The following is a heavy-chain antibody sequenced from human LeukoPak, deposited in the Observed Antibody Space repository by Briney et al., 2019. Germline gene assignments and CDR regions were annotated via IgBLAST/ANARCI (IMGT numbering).Heavy chain of an antibody. CDR3: ARPSSGSDAFDI. CDR2: INPSGGST. Sequence: ASVKVSCKASGYTFTSYYMHWVRQAPGQGLEWMAIINPSGGSTSYAQKFQGRVSMTRDTSTTTVYMELSGLRSEDTAVYYCARPSSGSDAFDIWGQGTMVTVSS. CDR1: GYTFTSYY. D-gene: IGHD3-22*01. V-gene: IGHV1-46*01. J-gene: IGHJ3*02.